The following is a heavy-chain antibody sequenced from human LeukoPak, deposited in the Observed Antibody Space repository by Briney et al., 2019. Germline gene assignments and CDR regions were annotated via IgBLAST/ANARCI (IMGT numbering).Heavy chain of an antibody. Sequence: GGSLRLSCAASGFTFTSYAMSWVRQAPGKGLEWVSAISSSGGTTYYADSVKGRFTISRDNSKNTLYMQMHSLRSEDTAVYYCAKALGSIVVTTTDYWGQGTLVTVSS. V-gene: IGHV3-23*01. D-gene: IGHD5-12*01. J-gene: IGHJ4*02. CDR3: AKALGSIVVTTTDY. CDR2: ISSSGGTT. CDR1: GFTFTSYA.